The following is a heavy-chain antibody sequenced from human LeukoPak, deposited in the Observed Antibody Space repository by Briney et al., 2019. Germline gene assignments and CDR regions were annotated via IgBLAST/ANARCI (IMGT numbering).Heavy chain of an antibody. Sequence: PGRSLRLSCAASGFTFSSYAMHWVRQAPGKGLEWVAVISYDGSNKYYADSVKGRFTISRDNAKNSLYLQINSLRAEDTAIYYCASRAIGWYRDANWFDPWGQGTLVTVSS. CDR3: ASRAIGWYRDANWFDP. CDR1: GFTFSSYA. J-gene: IGHJ5*02. V-gene: IGHV3-30-3*01. CDR2: ISYDGSNK. D-gene: IGHD6-19*01.